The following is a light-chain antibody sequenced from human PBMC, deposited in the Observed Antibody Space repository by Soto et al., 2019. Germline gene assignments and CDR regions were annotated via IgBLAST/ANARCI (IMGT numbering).Light chain of an antibody. J-gene: IGLJ1*01. Sequence: QSALNQPASVSGSPGQSITISCTGTSSDVCIYNHVSWYQQHPGKAPKLVIYDVSNRPSGVSNRFSGSKSGNTASLTISGLQPADEADYYCHSYTASSTYVFGTGTKVTVL. V-gene: IGLV2-14*01. CDR3: HSYTASSTYV. CDR2: DVS. CDR1: SSDVCIYNH.